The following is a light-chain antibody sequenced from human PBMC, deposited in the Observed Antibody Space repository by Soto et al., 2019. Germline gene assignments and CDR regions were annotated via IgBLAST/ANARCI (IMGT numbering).Light chain of an antibody. V-gene: IGKV3-15*01. J-gene: IGKJ1*01. Sequence: EIVMTQSPATLSVSPGERATLSCRASQSVSSNLGWYQQKPGQAPRLLIYGADTRATGIPARSSGSGSGTEFTLTISSLQSEDFAVYYCHQYNNWPRTFGQGTKVEIK. CDR1: QSVSSN. CDR2: GAD. CDR3: HQYNNWPRT.